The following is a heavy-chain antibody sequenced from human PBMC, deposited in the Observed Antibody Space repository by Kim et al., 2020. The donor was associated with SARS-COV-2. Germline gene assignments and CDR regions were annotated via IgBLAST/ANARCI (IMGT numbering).Heavy chain of an antibody. CDR1: GYTFTSYD. CDR2: MNPNSGNT. V-gene: IGHV1-8*01. CDR3: ARGLWGITMIVVVPDYYYGMDV. D-gene: IGHD3-22*01. Sequence: ASVKVSCKASGYTFTSYDINWVRQATGQGLEWMGWMNPNSGNTGYAQKLQGRVTMTRNTSIITAYMELSSLRSEDTAVYYCARGLWGITMIVVVPDYYYGMDVWGQGTRVTVSS. J-gene: IGHJ6*02.